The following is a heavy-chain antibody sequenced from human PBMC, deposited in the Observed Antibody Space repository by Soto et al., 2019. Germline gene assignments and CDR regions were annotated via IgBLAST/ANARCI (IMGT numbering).Heavy chain of an antibody. CDR1: GYTFTNYG. CDR2: INTYNGNT. J-gene: IGHJ4*02. Sequence: QVQLVQSAAEVKKPGASVKVSCKASGYTFTNYGITWVRQAPGQGLEWMGWINTYNGNTNFVQKFQGRVTMTTDTATTTAYRELRSLRSDDTAVYYCARDLDFWGQGTLVTVSS. CDR3: ARDLDF. V-gene: IGHV1-18*01.